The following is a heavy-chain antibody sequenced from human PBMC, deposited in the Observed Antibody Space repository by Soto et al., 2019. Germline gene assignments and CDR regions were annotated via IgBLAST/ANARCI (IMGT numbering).Heavy chain of an antibody. CDR3: ARGCSGGSCYFSFPTFDP. J-gene: IGHJ5*02. V-gene: IGHV1-69*12. CDR1: GGTFSSYA. Sequence: QVQLVQSGAEVKKPGSSVKVSCKASGGTFSSYAISWVRQAPGQGLEWMGGIIPIFGTANYAQKFQGRVTITADESTSTAYMELSSLRSEDTAVYYCARGCSGGSCYFSFPTFDPWGQGTLVTVSS. CDR2: IIPIFGTA. D-gene: IGHD2-15*01.